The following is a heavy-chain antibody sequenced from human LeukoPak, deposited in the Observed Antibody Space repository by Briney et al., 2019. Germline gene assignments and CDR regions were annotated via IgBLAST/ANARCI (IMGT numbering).Heavy chain of an antibody. CDR3: ARAIAAAGTGASNWFDP. J-gene: IGHJ5*02. CDR1: GFTFSNYS. CDR2: IKQDGSEK. Sequence: PGGSLRLSCAASGFTFSNYSMSWVRQAPGKGLEWVANIKQDGSEKYYVDSVKGRFTISRDNAKNSLYLQMNSLRAEDTAVYYCARAIAAAGTGASNWFDPWGQGTLVTVSS. V-gene: IGHV3-7*01. D-gene: IGHD6-13*01.